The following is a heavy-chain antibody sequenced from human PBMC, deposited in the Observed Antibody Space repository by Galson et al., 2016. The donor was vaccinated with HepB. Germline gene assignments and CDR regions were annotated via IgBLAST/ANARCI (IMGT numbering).Heavy chain of an antibody. J-gene: IGHJ6*02. CDR1: GFTLSSYR. CDR3: TRAVYSSSWLLYYGMDV. CDR2: ISGDGSTT. D-gene: IGHD6-13*01. Sequence: CLRLSCAASGFTLSSYRINWVRQAPGKGLMWVSRISGDGSTTSYADSVKGRFTISRDKAKNTLYLQLNSLRGEDTAVYYCTRAVYSSSWLLYYGMDVWGQGTTVTVSS. V-gene: IGHV3-74*01.